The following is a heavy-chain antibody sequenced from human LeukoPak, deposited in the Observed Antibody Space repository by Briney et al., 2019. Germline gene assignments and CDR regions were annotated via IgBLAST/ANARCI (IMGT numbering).Heavy chain of an antibody. D-gene: IGHD2-2*02. CDR1: GGSISNSNW. CDR3: ARTRTSCYSFCSFDV. J-gene: IGHJ3*01. Sequence: PSGTLSLTCAVSGGSISNSNWWSWVRQPPGKGLEWIGEIYHSGSTNYNPSLKSRVTISVDKSKIQFSLKLTSVTAADTAVYYCARTRTSCYSFCSFDVWGQGTMVTVSS. CDR2: IYHSGST. V-gene: IGHV4-4*02.